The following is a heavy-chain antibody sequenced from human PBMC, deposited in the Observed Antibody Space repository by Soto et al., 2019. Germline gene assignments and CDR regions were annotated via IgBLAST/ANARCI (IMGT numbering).Heavy chain of an antibody. CDR3: AKRELDDK. V-gene: IGHV3-23*01. CDR2: ISDNGGRT. D-gene: IGHD3-3*02. Sequence: EMQLLESGGRFVQPGGSLRLSCAASGFTFRSYGMSWVRQAPGKGLEWISAISDNGGRTDYADSVKGRFTISRDNSKNTLFLQMNTLTAEDTAVYYCAKRELDDKWGQGTLVTVS. CDR1: GFTFRSYG. J-gene: IGHJ4*02.